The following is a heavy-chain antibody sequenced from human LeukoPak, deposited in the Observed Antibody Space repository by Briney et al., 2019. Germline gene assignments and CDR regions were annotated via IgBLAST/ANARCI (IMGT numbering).Heavy chain of an antibody. Sequence: GGSLRLSCAASGFTFSSCAMHWVRQAPGKGLEWVAVISYDGSNKYYADSVKGRFTISRDNSKNTLYLQMNSLRAEDTAVYYCARSALTMVRGVFQHWGQGTLVTVSS. CDR3: ARSALTMVRGVFQH. CDR2: ISYDGSNK. V-gene: IGHV3-30*04. J-gene: IGHJ1*01. CDR1: GFTFSSCA. D-gene: IGHD3-10*01.